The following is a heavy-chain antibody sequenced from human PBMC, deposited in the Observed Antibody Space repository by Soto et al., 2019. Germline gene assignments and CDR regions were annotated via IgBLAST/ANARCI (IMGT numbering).Heavy chain of an antibody. Sequence: GGSLRLSCAASGFTFSSYGMHWVRQAPGKGLEWVAVISYDGSNKYYADSVRGRFTISRDNSKNTLYLQMDSLRAEDTAVYYCAKALGQSYPTSLVYWGQGTLVTVSS. CDR1: GFTFSSYG. D-gene: IGHD1-26*01. V-gene: IGHV3-30*18. CDR2: ISYDGSNK. CDR3: AKALGQSYPTSLVY. J-gene: IGHJ4*02.